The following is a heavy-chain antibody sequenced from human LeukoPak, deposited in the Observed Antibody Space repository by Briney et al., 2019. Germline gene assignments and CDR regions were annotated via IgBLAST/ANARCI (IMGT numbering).Heavy chain of an antibody. D-gene: IGHD3-3*01. J-gene: IGHJ4*02. CDR3: AKANSITIFGVVSPVEY. CDR2: IRYDGSNK. CDR1: GFTFSSYG. Sequence: GGSLRLSCAASGFTFSSYGMHWVRQAPGKGLEWVAFIRYDGSNKYYADSVKGRFTISRDNSKNTLYMQMNSLRAEDTAVYYCAKANSITIFGVVSPVEYWGQGTLVTVSS. V-gene: IGHV3-30*02.